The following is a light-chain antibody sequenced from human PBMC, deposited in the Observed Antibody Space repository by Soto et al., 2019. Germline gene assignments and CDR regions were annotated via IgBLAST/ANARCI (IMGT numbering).Light chain of an antibody. Sequence: ESVLTQSPGTLSLSPGERATLSCRASQSVSSSFLAWYQLKPGQAPRLLIYGASSRATGIPDRFSGSGSGTAVTLTISRLEPEDFAVYYCQQYDSSPWTFGQGTKVEIK. CDR2: GAS. V-gene: IGKV3-20*01. J-gene: IGKJ1*01. CDR3: QQYDSSPWT. CDR1: QSVSSSF.